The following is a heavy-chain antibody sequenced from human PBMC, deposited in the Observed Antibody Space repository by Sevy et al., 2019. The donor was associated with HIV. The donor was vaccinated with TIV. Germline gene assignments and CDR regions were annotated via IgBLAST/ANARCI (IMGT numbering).Heavy chain of an antibody. V-gene: IGHV3-11*03. D-gene: IGHD4-17*01. CDR2: ISSGSSYT. CDR3: ARSRSNDADYYFDY. CDR1: GFTFSDYY. Sequence: GGFLRLSCAVSGFTFSDYYMTCIRQSPGKGLEWVSYISSGSSYTNYADSVKGRFTISRDNAKNSLYLEIHTLRPEDTAVYYCARSRSNDADYYFDYWGQGTLVSVSS. J-gene: IGHJ4*02.